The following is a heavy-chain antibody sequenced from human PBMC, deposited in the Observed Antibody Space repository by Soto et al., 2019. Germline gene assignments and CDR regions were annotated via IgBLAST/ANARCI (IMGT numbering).Heavy chain of an antibody. CDR1: GFTFSSYA. CDR3: ARAGDFWSGYYYYYMDV. Sequence: EVQLVESGGGLVQPGGSLRLSCAASGFTFSSYAMHWVRQAPGKGLEYVSAISSNGGSTYYANSVKGRFTISRDNSKNTLYLQMGSLRAEDMAVYYCARAGDFWSGYYYYYMDVWGKGPTVTVSS. J-gene: IGHJ6*03. D-gene: IGHD3-3*01. CDR2: ISSNGGST. V-gene: IGHV3-64*01.